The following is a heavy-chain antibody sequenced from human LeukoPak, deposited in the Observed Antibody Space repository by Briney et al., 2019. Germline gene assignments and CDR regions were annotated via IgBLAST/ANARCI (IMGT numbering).Heavy chain of an antibody. CDR3: ARENSGSYREFDY. Sequence: SETLSLTCTVSGGSISDYYWSWIRQPAGKGLEWIGRIYTSGSTNYNASLKSRVSMSVDTSKNQFSLKLSSVTAADTAVFYCARENSGSYREFDYWGQGTPVTVSS. V-gene: IGHV4-4*07. CDR1: GGSISDYY. D-gene: IGHD1-26*01. CDR2: IYTSGST. J-gene: IGHJ4*02.